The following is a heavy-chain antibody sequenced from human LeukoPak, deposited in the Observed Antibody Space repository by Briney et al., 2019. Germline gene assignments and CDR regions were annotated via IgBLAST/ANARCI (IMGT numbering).Heavy chain of an antibody. V-gene: IGHV3-30*03. CDR3: ARGLLSNSQREYFDY. CDR2: ISSDGSNK. D-gene: IGHD1-26*01. Sequence: GGCLRLSCAASGFTFSTYGMHWVRQAPGKGLEWVAVISSDGSNKYCADSVKGRFTISRDNTKNTLFLQMNSLRIEDTAVYYCARGLLSNSQREYFDYWGQGALVSVSS. J-gene: IGHJ4*02. CDR1: GFTFSTYG.